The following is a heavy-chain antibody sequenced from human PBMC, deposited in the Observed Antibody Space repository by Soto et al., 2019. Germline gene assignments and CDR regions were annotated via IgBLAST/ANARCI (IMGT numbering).Heavy chain of an antibody. CDR3: ARGSYRFAFDI. CDR2: ISSSSSII. CDR1: GFTFSSYS. J-gene: IGHJ3*02. D-gene: IGHD2-2*02. Sequence: GGSLRLSCAASGFTFSSYSMNWVRQAPGKGLEWVSYISSSSSIIYYADSVKGRFTISRNNAKNALYLQMNSLRAEDTAVYYCARGSYRFAFDIWGQGTMVTVSS. V-gene: IGHV3-48*01.